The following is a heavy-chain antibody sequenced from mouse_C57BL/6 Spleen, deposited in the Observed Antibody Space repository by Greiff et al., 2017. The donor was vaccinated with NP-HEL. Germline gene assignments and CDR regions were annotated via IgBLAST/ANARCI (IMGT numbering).Heavy chain of an antibody. J-gene: IGHJ1*03. D-gene: IGHD1-1*01. CDR3: TRGITTVVSYWYFDV. CDR2: IYPGNSDT. Sequence: VQLQQSGTVLARPGASVKMSCKTSGYTFTSYCMHWVKQRPGQGLEWIGAIYPGNSDTSYNQKFKGKAKLTAVTSASTAYMELSSLTNEDSAVYYCTRGITTVVSYWYFDVWGTGTTVTVSS. CDR1: GYTFTSYC. V-gene: IGHV1-5*01.